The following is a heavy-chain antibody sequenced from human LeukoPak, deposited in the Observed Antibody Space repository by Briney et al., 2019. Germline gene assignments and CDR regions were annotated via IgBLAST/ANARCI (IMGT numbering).Heavy chain of an antibody. J-gene: IGHJ4*02. D-gene: IGHD3-22*01. CDR2: ISGSGGST. CDR1: GFTFSSYG. Sequence: PGGSLRLSCAASGFTFSSYGMSWVRQAPGKGLEWVSAISGSGGSTYYADSVKGRFTISRDNSKNTLYLQMNSLRAEDTAVYYCAKDMWGSGYYGATADYWGQGTLVTVSS. CDR3: AKDMWGSGYYGATADY. V-gene: IGHV3-23*01.